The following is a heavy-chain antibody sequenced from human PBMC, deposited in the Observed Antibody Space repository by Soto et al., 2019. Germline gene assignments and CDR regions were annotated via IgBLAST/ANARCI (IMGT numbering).Heavy chain of an antibody. Sequence: EVQLLESGGGLVQPGGSLRLSCAASGFTFSSYAMSWVRQAPGKGLEWVSAISGSGGSTYYADSVKGRFTISRDNSKNTLYLQMNSLRAEDTAVYYCAKAGEFIVGATTGTRDMDVWGQGTTVTVSS. CDR1: GFTFSSYA. D-gene: IGHD1-26*01. V-gene: IGHV3-23*01. CDR2: ISGSGGST. J-gene: IGHJ6*02. CDR3: AKAGEFIVGATTGTRDMDV.